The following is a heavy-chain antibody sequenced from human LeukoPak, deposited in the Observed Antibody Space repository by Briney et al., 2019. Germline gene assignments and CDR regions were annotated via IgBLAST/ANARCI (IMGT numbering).Heavy chain of an antibody. V-gene: IGHV5-51*01. CDR3: ARASRDGYNQNFDH. CDR1: GYSFSNYW. Sequence: GESLKISCKGLGYSFSNYWSAWVRQMPGKGLEWMGIIYPGGSETRYDPSFQGHVTISADRSTSPAYLQWSSLRASDTAMYYCARASRDGYNQNFDHWGQGTLVTVSS. CDR2: IYPGGSET. J-gene: IGHJ4*02. D-gene: IGHD5-24*01.